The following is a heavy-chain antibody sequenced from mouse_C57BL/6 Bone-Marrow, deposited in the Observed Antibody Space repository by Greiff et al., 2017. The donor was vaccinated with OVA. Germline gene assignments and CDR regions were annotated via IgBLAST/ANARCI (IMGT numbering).Heavy chain of an antibody. CDR1: GYAFTNYL. CDR2: INPGSGGN. Sequence: VQLQEYGAELVRPGTSVKVSCKAYGYAFTNYLIEWVKQRPGKGLEWIGVINPGSGGNNYNEKFQGKATLTADKSSSTAYMQLSSLTSEDSAVYFCARRTYYFDYWGQGTTLTVSS. J-gene: IGHJ2*01. V-gene: IGHV1-54*01. CDR3: ARRTYYFDY.